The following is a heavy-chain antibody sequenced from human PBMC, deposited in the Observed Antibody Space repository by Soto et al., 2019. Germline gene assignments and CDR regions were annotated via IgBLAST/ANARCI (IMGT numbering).Heavy chain of an antibody. V-gene: IGHV3-30-3*01. Sequence: GGSLRLSCAASGFTFSSYAMHWVRQAPGKGLEWVAIISYDGSNKYYADSVKGRFTISRDKAKNTLYLQMNSLRAEDTAMYYFASDKIGVVPAAYMDVWGQGTTVTVSS. CDR1: GFTFSSYA. CDR3: ASDKIGVVPAAYMDV. D-gene: IGHD2-2*01. J-gene: IGHJ6*02. CDR2: ISYDGSNK.